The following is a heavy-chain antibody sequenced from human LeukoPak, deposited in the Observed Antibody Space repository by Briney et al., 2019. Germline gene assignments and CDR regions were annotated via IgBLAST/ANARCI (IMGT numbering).Heavy chain of an antibody. D-gene: IGHD1-26*01. CDR1: GFTFSSYS. CDR3: ARSVGANLWPDY. J-gene: IGHJ4*02. V-gene: IGHV3-21*01. Sequence: GGSLRLSCAASGFTFSSYSMNWVRQAPGKGLEWVSSISSSSSYIYYADSSKGRFTISRDNAKNSLYLQMNSLRAEDTAVYYCARSVGANLWPDYWGQGTLVTVSS. CDR2: ISSSSSYI.